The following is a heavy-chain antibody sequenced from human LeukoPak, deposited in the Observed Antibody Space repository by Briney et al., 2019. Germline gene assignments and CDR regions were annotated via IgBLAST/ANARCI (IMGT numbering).Heavy chain of an antibody. D-gene: IGHD6-13*01. V-gene: IGHV1-69*04. CDR1: GGTFSSYA. CDR3: ARDKRLAAAGPLGYYYYGMDV. CDR2: IIPILGIA. J-gene: IGHJ6*02. Sequence: ASVKVSCKASGGTFSSYAISWVRQAPGQGLEWMGRIIPILGIANYAQKFQGRVTITADKPTSTAYMELSSLRSEDTAVYYCARDKRLAAAGPLGYYYYGMDVWGQGTTVTVSS.